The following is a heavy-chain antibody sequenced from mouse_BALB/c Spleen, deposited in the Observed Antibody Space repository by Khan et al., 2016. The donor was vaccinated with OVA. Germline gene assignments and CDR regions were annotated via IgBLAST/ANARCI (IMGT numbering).Heavy chain of an antibody. CDR3: ARRDMTFAY. D-gene: IGHD3-3*01. Sequence: VQLQESGAELAKPGASVKMSCKASGYTFTNYWMHWVKQRPGQGLEWIGYINPSTGYTEYNQKFKDKATLTADKSSSTAYMQLSSLTSEDSAVYYCARRDMTFAYWGQGTLVTVSA. CDR2: INPSTGYT. CDR1: GYTFTNYW. J-gene: IGHJ3*01. V-gene: IGHV1-7*01.